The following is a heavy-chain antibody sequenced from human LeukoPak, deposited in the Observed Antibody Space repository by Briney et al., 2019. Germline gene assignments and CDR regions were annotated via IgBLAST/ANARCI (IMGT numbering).Heavy chain of an antibody. J-gene: IGHJ4*02. CDR2: INPDSGGT. V-gene: IGHV1-2*02. CDR1: GYTFTGYY. Sequence: GASVKVSCKASGYTFTGYYIHWVRQAPGQGLEWMGWINPDSGGTSSAQKFQGRVTMTRDTSISTAYMELSRLRSDDTAVYYCARSANPATAFDYWGQGTLVTVSS. CDR3: ARSANPATAFDY. D-gene: IGHD2-21*02.